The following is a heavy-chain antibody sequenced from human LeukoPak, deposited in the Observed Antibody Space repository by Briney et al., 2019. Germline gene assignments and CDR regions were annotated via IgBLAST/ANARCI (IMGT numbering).Heavy chain of an antibody. D-gene: IGHD1-26*01. J-gene: IGHJ4*02. CDR1: GFNFNDYW. Sequence: PGGSLRLSCAASGFNFNDYWMTWVRQPPGGGLQWVARISQDGTETLYADSVKGRFTLSKDNADKSLYLQMNSLTTEDTAVYYCVRLWEFDYWGQGTLVTVSS. CDR2: ISQDGTET. CDR3: VRLWEFDY. V-gene: IGHV3-7*01.